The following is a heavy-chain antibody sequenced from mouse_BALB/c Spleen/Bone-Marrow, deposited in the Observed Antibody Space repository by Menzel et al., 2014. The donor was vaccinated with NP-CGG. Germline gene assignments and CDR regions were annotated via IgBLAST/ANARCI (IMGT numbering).Heavy chain of an antibody. D-gene: IGHD2-14*01. CDR3: ASYRYGWYFDV. Sequence: EVQLQESGAELVKPGASVKLSCTASGFNIKDTYLHWAQQRPEQGLDWIGRIDPAIFTKYDPKFQGKATITADTSSNTAYLHLSSLTSEDTAVYYCASYRYGWYFDVWGAGTTVTVSS. CDR2: IDPAIFT. J-gene: IGHJ1*01. V-gene: IGHV14-3*02. CDR1: GFNIKDTY.